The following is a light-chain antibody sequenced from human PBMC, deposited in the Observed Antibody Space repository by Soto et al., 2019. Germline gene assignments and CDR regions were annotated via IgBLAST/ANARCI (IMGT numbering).Light chain of an antibody. CDR1: QSVSQY. J-gene: IGKJ3*01. CDR2: GAS. Sequence: EIVLTQSPGTLSWSLGERATLSCRASQSVSQYLAWYQQKPGQAPRLLTYGASSRANGIPDRFSGSGSGTDFTLTINGLEPEDVAVYYCQQYATSARLTFGPGTNVDI. V-gene: IGKV3-20*01. CDR3: QQYATSARLT.